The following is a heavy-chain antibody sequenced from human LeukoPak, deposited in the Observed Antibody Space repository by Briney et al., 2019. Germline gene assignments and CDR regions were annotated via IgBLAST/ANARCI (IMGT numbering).Heavy chain of an antibody. Sequence: PRGSLRLSCAASGFTFSSYEMNWVRQAPGKGLEWVSSISSSSSYIYYADSVKGRFTISRDNAKNSLYLQMNSLRAEDTAVYYCARDWGYYYYYGMDVWGQGTTVTVSS. CDR2: ISSSSSYI. V-gene: IGHV3-21*01. D-gene: IGHD3-16*01. J-gene: IGHJ6*02. CDR3: ARDWGYYYYYGMDV. CDR1: GFTFSSYE.